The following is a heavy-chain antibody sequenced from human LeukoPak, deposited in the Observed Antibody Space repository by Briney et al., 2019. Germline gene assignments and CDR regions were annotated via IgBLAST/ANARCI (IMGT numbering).Heavy chain of an antibody. CDR1: GGSISSYY. V-gene: IGHV4-4*07. CDR2: IYTSGST. D-gene: IGHD5-12*01. J-gene: IGHJ4*02. CDR3: ARGTKTGNTGYDWDY. Sequence: PSETLSLTCTVSGGSISSYYWGWIRQPAGKGLEWIGRIYTSGSTNYNPSLKSRVTISVDSSTNQVSLKLSSVTAADMAVYYCARGTKTGNTGYDWDYWGQGSLVTVSS.